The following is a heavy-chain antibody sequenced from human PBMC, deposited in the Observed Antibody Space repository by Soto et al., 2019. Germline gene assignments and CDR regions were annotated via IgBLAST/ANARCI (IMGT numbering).Heavy chain of an antibody. CDR2: IYWNDDK. Sequence: SGPTLVNPTQTLTLTCTFSGFSLSTSGVGVGWIRQPPGKALEWLALIYWNDDKRYSPSLKSRLTITKDTSKNQVVLTMTNMDPVDTATYYCARSNYYDSSGYYRPYYFDYWGQGTLVTVSS. CDR1: GFSLSTSGVG. V-gene: IGHV2-5*01. J-gene: IGHJ4*02. D-gene: IGHD3-22*01. CDR3: ARSNYYDSSGYYRPYYFDY.